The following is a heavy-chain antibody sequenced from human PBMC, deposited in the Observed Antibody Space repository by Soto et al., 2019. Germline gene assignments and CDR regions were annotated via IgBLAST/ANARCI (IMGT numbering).Heavy chain of an antibody. CDR3: ARRNDFDH. CDR2: ISPNGQNI. Sequence: GGSLRLSCAASGFTFSDLYMNWIRQAPGRGLEWISFISPNGQNIYYEDSVRGRFTISRDNADNKLYLQMNNLRADDTAVYYCARRNDFDHWGQGTLVTVSS. V-gene: IGHV3-11*01. J-gene: IGHJ4*02. CDR1: GFTFSDLY.